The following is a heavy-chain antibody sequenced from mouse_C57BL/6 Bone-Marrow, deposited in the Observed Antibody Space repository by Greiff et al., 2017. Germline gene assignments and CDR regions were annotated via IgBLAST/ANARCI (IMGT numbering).Heavy chain of an antibody. D-gene: IGHD1-1*01. V-gene: IGHV1-64*01. CDR1: GYTFTSYW. CDR3: AIYYYGSSHAMDY. J-gene: IGHJ4*01. Sequence: VQLQQPGAELVKPGASVKLSCKASGYTFTSYWMHWVKQRPGQGLEWIGMIHPNSGSTNYNEKFKSKATLTVDKSSSTAYMQLSSLTSEDSAVYYCAIYYYGSSHAMDYWGQGTSVTVSS. CDR2: IHPNSGST.